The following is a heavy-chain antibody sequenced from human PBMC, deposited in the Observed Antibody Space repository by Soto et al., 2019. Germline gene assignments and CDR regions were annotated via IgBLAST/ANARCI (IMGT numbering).Heavy chain of an antibody. CDR1: GGSISSGDYY. Sequence: QVQLQESGPGLVKPSQTLSLTCTVSGGSISSGDYYWSWIRQPPGKGLEWIGYIYYSGSTYYNPSLKSRVTISVDACKNQFSLKLSSVAAADTAVYYCARDLSRMGWFDPWGQGTLVTVSS. J-gene: IGHJ5*02. D-gene: IGHD2-2*01. CDR2: IYYSGST. CDR3: ARDLSRMGWFDP. V-gene: IGHV4-30-4*01.